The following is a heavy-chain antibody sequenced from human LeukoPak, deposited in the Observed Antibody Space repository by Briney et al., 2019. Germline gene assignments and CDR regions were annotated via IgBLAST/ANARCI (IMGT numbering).Heavy chain of an antibody. CDR3: ARSGGSVDYYYYMDV. D-gene: IGHD2-15*01. CDR1: GGTFSSYA. V-gene: IGHV1-69*05. Sequence: SVKVSCKATGGTFSSYAISWVRQAPGQGLEWMGGIIPIFGTANYAQKFQGRVTITTDESTSTAYMELSSLRSEDTAVYYCARSGGSVDYYYYMDVWGKGTTVTVSS. CDR2: IIPIFGTA. J-gene: IGHJ6*03.